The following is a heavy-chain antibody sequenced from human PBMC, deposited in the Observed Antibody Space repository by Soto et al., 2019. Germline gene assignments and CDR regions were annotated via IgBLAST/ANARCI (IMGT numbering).Heavy chain of an antibody. CDR2: TYYRTRWYN. V-gene: IGHV6-1*01. CDR1: GDTVSSNRAA. CDR3: AAATRGYLDYGLDV. Sequence: SQTLSLTCAISGDTVSSNRAAWNWIRQSPSRGLEWLGRTYYRTRWYNDYAVSVKGRITINPDPSRNQFYLQVNSVTSEDTAVYYCAAATRGYLDYGLDVWGQGTTVTVSS. J-gene: IGHJ6*02. D-gene: IGHD5-12*01.